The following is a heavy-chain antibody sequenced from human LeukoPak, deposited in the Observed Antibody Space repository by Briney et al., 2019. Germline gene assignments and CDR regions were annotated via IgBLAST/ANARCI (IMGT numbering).Heavy chain of an antibody. V-gene: IGHV4-4*07. CDR3: AXXXCSSTSCYSHYYYYYMDV. J-gene: IGHJ6*03. CDR1: GGSISSYY. CDR2: IYTSGST. D-gene: IGHD2-2*01. Sequence: SETLSLTCTVSGGSISSYYRSWIRQPAGKGLEWIGRIYTSGSTNYNPSLKSRVTMSVDTSKNQFSLKLSSVPAADHAAYYCAXXXCSSTSCYSHYYYYYMDVWGKGTTVTVSS.